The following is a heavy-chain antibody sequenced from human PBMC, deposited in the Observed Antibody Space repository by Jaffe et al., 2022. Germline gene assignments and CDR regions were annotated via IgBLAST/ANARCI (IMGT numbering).Heavy chain of an antibody. CDR1: GFTFSSYA. V-gene: IGHV3-23*01. CDR3: AGYGSGYYYYYMDV. J-gene: IGHJ6*03. CDR2: ISGSGGST. D-gene: IGHD3-10*01. Sequence: EVQLLESGGGLVQPGGSLRLSCAASGFTFSSYAMSWVRQAPGKGLEWVSAISGSGGSTYYADSVKGRFTISRDNSKNTLYLQMNSLRAEDTAVYYCAGYGSGYYYYYMDVWGKGTTVTVSS.